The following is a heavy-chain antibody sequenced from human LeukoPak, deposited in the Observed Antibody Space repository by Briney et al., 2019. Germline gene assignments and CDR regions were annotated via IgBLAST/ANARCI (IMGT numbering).Heavy chain of an antibody. V-gene: IGHV3-9*01. Sequence: GRSLRLSCAASGFTFDDYAMHWVRQAPGKGLEWVSGISWNSGSIGYADSVKGRFTISRDNAKNSLYLQMNSLRAEDTALYYCAKVGRDYYDSSGYFDYWGQGTLVTVSS. CDR3: AKVGRDYYDSSGYFDY. J-gene: IGHJ4*02. CDR2: ISWNSGSI. CDR1: GFTFDDYA. D-gene: IGHD3-22*01.